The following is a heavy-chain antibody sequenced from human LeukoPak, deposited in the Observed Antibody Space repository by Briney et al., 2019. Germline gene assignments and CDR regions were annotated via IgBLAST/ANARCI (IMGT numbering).Heavy chain of an antibody. CDR3: ATVVPAAKGDWYLDL. CDR1: GGSISSSSYY. D-gene: IGHD2-2*01. CDR2: IYYSGST. V-gene: IGHV4-39*01. J-gene: IGHJ2*01. Sequence: SETLSLTCTVSGGSISSSSYYWGWIRQPPGKGLEWIGSIYYSGSTYYNPSLKSRVTISVDTSKNQFSLKLSSVTAADTAVYYCATVVPAAKGDWYLDLWGRGTLVTVSS.